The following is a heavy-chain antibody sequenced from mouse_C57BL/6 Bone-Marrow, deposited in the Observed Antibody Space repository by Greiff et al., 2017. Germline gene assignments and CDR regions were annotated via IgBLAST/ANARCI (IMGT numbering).Heavy chain of an antibody. Sequence: VQLKESGPELVKPGASVKISCKASGYSFTDYNMNWVKQSNGKSLEWIGVINPNYGTTSYNQKFKGKATLTVDQSSSTAYMQLNSLTSEDSAVYYCARDGELYDYDRRFAYWGQGTLVTVSA. V-gene: IGHV1-39*01. CDR1: GYSFTDYN. D-gene: IGHD2-4*01. CDR3: ARDGELYDYDRRFAY. CDR2: INPNYGTT. J-gene: IGHJ3*01.